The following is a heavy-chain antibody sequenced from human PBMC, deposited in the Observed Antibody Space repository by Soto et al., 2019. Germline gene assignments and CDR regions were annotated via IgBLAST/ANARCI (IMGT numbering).Heavy chain of an antibody. Sequence: AGGSLRLSCASSGFTFSSCSMNWVRQAPGKGLEWVSFISGSGDTKYFADSVKGRFTISRDNAKNSLYLQMSSLRDEDTAVYYCAQYCSSDVCFDYWGQGTLATVSS. CDR3: AQYCSSDVCFDY. V-gene: IGHV3-48*02. CDR1: GFTFSSCS. J-gene: IGHJ4*01. D-gene: IGHD2-8*01. CDR2: ISGSGDTK.